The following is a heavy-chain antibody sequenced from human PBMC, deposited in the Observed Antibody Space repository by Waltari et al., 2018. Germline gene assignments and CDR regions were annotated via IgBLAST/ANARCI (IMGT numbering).Heavy chain of an antibody. Sequence: EVQLLESGGGLVQPGGSLRLSCAASGFPFRSNAMNGVRQSPGKGLEWVSAIVGSGDYTFYADSVRGRFTISRDNSKNTLYLQMNSLTAEDTAFYYCAKGRGSGWYVIDYWGQGTLVTVSS. CDR3: AKGRGSGWYVIDY. J-gene: IGHJ4*02. CDR1: GFPFRSNA. V-gene: IGHV3-23*01. D-gene: IGHD6-19*01. CDR2: IVGSGDYT.